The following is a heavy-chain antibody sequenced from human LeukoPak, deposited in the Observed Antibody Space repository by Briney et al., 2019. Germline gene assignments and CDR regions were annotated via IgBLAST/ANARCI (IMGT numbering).Heavy chain of an antibody. CDR3: ARTGYSSSWSRLQYFQH. Sequence: SETLSLTCSVSGGSTSSSNYNWGWIRQPPGKGLEWIGSIYYSGSTYYNPSLKSRVTISVDTSKNQFSLKLSSVTAADTAVYYCARTGYSSSWSRLQYFQHWGQGTLVTVSS. CDR1: GGSTSSSNYN. J-gene: IGHJ1*01. V-gene: IGHV4-39*01. CDR2: IYYSGST. D-gene: IGHD6-13*01.